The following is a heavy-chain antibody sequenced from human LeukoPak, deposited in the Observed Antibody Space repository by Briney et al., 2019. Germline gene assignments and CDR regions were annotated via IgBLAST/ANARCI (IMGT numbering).Heavy chain of an antibody. Sequence: GGSLRLSCAASGFTFSSYWMSWVRQAPGKGLEWVANIKQDGSEKYYVDSVKGRFTTSRDNAKNSLYLQMNSLRAEDTAVYYCARSNRASSGFSYYYYYYMDVWAKGPRSPSP. CDR2: IKQDGSEK. CDR3: ARSNRASSGFSYYYYYYMDV. CDR1: GFTFSSYW. V-gene: IGHV3-7*01. J-gene: IGHJ6*03. D-gene: IGHD3-22*01.